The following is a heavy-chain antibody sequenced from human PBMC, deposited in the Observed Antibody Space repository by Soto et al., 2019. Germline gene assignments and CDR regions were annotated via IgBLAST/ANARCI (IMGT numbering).Heavy chain of an antibody. CDR1: GGSISSSNW. CDR3: AREPGYCSGGSCYSFDY. Sequence: QVQLQESGPGLVKPSGTLSLTCAVSGGSISSSNWWSWVHQPPGKGLEWIGEIYHSGSTNYNPSLKSRVTISVDKSKNQFSLKLSSATAADTAVYYCAREPGYCSGGSCYSFDYWGQGTLVTVSS. V-gene: IGHV4-4*02. J-gene: IGHJ4*02. D-gene: IGHD2-15*01. CDR2: IYHSGST.